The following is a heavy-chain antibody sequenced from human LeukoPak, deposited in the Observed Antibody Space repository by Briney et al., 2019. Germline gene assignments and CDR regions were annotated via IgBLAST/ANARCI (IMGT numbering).Heavy chain of an antibody. D-gene: IGHD3-3*01. CDR2: IDYSGGT. V-gene: IGHV4-39*07. CDR3: ARGPSITIFGVVMYTWFDP. J-gene: IGHJ5*02. Sequence: SETLSLACTVSGGSISSSSYYWGWIRQPPGKGLEWIGSIDYSGGTYFSPSLRSRVTLSVDTSKDQFSLNLISVTAADTAVYYCARGPSITIFGVVMYTWFDPWGQGTPVSVSS. CDR1: GGSISSSSYY.